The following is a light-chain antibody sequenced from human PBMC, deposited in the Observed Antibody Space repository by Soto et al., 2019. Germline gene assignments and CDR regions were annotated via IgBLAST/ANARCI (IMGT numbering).Light chain of an antibody. V-gene: IGLV2-23*01. CDR3: YTYAGGSTYL. CDR1: SSNVGSYSL. J-gene: IGLJ1*01. CDR2: EDI. Sequence: SVLSHPASVCRSRCQSINTSCTGTSSNVGSYSLLSWYQHHPGKAPKLIIYEDIKGPSAVSNRFSGSKSGNTASLRISGLQAEDEADYYCYTYAGGSTYLFGSGTKVSVL.